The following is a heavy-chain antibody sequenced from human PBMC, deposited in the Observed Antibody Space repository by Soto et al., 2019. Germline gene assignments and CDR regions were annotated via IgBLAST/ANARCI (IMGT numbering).Heavy chain of an antibody. V-gene: IGHV5-51*01. CDR1: GYTFTXYW. D-gene: IGHD3-10*01. J-gene: IGHJ4*02. CDR2: IFPGDSDT. Sequence: GESLKISCKGFGYTFTXYWIGCVRQMPGKGLEWMGIIFPGDSDTRYSPSFQGQVTISADKSISTAYLQWSSLKASDTAMYYCARRRGSDFDYWGQGTLVTVSS. CDR3: ARRRGSDFDY.